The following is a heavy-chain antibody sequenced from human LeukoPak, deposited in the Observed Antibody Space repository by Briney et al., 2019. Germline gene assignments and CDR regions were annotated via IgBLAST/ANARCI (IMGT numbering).Heavy chain of an antibody. Sequence: GGSLRLSCAASGFTFDDYAMHWVRQAPGKGLEWVSGISWNSGSIGYADSVKGRFTISRDNAKNSLYLQMNSLRAEDTALYYCAKDEEQWLVGPMDYWGQGTLVTVSS. D-gene: IGHD6-19*01. J-gene: IGHJ4*02. CDR2: ISWNSGSI. V-gene: IGHV3-9*01. CDR1: GFTFDDYA. CDR3: AKDEEQWLVGPMDY.